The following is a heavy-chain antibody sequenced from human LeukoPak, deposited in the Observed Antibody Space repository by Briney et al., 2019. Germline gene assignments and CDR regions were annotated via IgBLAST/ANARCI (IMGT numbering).Heavy chain of an antibody. CDR1: GFTFSSYA. Sequence: GGSLRLSCAASGFTFSSYAMSWVRQAPGKGLEWVSAISGSGGSTYYADSVKGRFTISGDNSKNTLYLQMNSLRAEDTAVYYCAKGQGAGRYNWNGERYYFDYWGQGTLVTVSS. CDR2: ISGSGGST. J-gene: IGHJ4*02. D-gene: IGHD1-1*01. V-gene: IGHV3-23*01. CDR3: AKGQGAGRYNWNGERYYFDY.